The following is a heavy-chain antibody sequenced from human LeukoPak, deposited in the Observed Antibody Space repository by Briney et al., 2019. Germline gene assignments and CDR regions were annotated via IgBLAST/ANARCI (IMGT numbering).Heavy chain of an antibody. CDR1: GFTFSSYA. Sequence: PGGSLRLSCAASGFTFSSYAMSWVRQAPGKGLEWVSAISWDGGSTYYADSVKGRFTISRDNSKNSLYLQMNSLRAEDTALYYCAKDNSDSGYSSGWRYFDYWGQGTPVTVSS. D-gene: IGHD6-19*01. V-gene: IGHV3-43D*03. CDR3: AKDNSDSGYSSGWRYFDY. CDR2: ISWDGGST. J-gene: IGHJ4*02.